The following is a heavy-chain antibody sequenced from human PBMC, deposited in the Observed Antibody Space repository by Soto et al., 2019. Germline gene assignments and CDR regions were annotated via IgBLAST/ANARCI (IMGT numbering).Heavy chain of an antibody. CDR2: IIPIFGTA. D-gene: IGHD2-21*02. CDR1: GGTFSSYA. V-gene: IGHV1-69*13. J-gene: IGHJ5*02. CDR3: ATVGDDSSQHNWFDP. Sequence: SVTVSCKASGGTFSSYATSWVRQAPGQGLEWMGGIIPIFGTANYAQKFQGRVTIPADESTSTAYMELSSLRSEDTAVYYCATVGDDSSQHNWFDPWGQGSLVTVSS.